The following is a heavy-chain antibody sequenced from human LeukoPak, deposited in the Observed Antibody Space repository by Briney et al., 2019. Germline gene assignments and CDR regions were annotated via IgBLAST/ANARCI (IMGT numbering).Heavy chain of an antibody. Sequence: GASVTVSCKASGYTLTGYYMHWGRQAPGPGLEWKGWINPNSGGTNYAQKFQGRVTMTRDTSISTAYMELSRLRSDDTAVYYCARWGSSTKKRITGTTNYYYYYMDVWGKGPTVTVSS. CDR3: ARWGSSTKKRITGTTNYYYYYMDV. J-gene: IGHJ6*03. D-gene: IGHD1-7*01. CDR1: GYTLTGYY. V-gene: IGHV1-2*02. CDR2: INPNSGGT.